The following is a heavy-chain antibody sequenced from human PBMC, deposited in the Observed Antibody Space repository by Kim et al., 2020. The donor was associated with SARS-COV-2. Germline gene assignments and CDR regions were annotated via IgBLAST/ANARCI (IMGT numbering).Heavy chain of an antibody. Sequence: SETLSLTCAVYGGSFSGYSWTWIRQPPGKGLEWVGGINHGGGTNYNPSLMSRGTISVDMSKNPFSLNLPSVTAADTAVFYCASYYFDTRGFRGLDVWAQG. CDR1: GGSFSGYS. CDR3: ASYYFDTRGFRGLDV. V-gene: IGHV4-34*01. J-gene: IGHJ6*01. CDR2: INHGGGT. D-gene: IGHD3-22*01.